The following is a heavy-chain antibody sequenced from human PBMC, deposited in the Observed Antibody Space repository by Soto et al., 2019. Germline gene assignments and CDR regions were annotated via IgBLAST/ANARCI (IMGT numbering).Heavy chain of an antibody. CDR2: ISSSSTI. J-gene: IGHJ6*03. CDR3: AREVCSSTSCYYYYYYYMDV. Sequence: GGSLRLSCAASGFTFSSYSMNWVRQAPGKGLEWVSYISSSSTIYYADSVKGRFTISRDNAKNSLYLQMNSLRAEDTAVYYCAREVCSSTSCYYYYYYYMDVWGKGTTVTVSS. CDR1: GFTFSSYS. V-gene: IGHV3-48*01. D-gene: IGHD2-2*01.